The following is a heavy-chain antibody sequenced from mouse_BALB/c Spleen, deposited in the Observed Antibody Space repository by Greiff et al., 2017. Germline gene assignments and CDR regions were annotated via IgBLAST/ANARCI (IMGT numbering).Heavy chain of an antibody. CDR3: ASYGSELGFAY. J-gene: IGHJ3*01. D-gene: IGHD1-1*01. CDR2: IDPANGNT. V-gene: IGHV14-3*02. Sequence: VQLQQSGAELVKPGASVKLSCTASGFNIKDTYMHWVKQRPEQGLEWIGRIDPANGNTKYDPKFQGKATITADTSSNTAYLQLSSLTSEDTAVYYCASYGSELGFAYWGQGTLVTVSA. CDR1: GFNIKDTY.